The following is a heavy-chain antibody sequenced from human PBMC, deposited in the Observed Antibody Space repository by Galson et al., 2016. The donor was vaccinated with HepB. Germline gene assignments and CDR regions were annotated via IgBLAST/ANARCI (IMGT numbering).Heavy chain of an antibody. CDR3: AKGLAGRWLQLPSSGDY. J-gene: IGHJ4*02. CDR2: INGSGSAT. Sequence: SLRLSCAASGFTFSTYAMSWVRQAPGKGPQWVAGINGSGSATYHADSVKGRFTISRDDFKNTLYLQMNSLRVEDTAVYYCAKGLAGRWLQLPSSGDYWGQGTLVTVSS. V-gene: IGHV3-23*01. CDR1: GFTFSTYA. D-gene: IGHD5-24*01.